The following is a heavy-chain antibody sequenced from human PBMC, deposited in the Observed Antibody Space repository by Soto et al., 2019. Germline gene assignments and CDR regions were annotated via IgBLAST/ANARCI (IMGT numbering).Heavy chain of an antibody. Sequence: QVQLVQSGAEVKKPGSSVKVSCKASGGTFSSYTISWVGQAPGQGLEWMGRIIPILGIANYAQKFQGRVTITADKSTSTAYMELSSLRSEDTAVYYCAAGQPSWFDPWGQGTLVTVSS. V-gene: IGHV1-69*02. CDR1: GGTFSSYT. CDR3: AAGQPSWFDP. CDR2: IIPILGIA. D-gene: IGHD6-13*01. J-gene: IGHJ5*02.